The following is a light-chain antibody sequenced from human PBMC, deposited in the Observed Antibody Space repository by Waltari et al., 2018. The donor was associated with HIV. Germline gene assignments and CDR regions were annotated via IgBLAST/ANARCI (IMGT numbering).Light chain of an antibody. CDR3: CSYAGSSTLV. J-gene: IGLJ2*01. Sequence: QSALTQPASVSGSPGQSITISCTGTSSDVGSYNLVSWYQQHPGKAPKLMIYEVSKRPSGVVNRFSGSKSGNTASLTISGRQAEDEADYYCCSYAGSSTLVFGGGTKLTVL. CDR2: EVS. V-gene: IGLV2-23*02. CDR1: SSDVGSYNL.